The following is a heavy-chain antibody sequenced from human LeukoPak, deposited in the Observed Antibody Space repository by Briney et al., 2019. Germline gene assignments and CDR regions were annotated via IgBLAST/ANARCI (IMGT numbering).Heavy chain of an antibody. J-gene: IGHJ5*02. Sequence: SETLSLTCTVSVGSISSYYWSWIRQPPGKGLEWIGYIYYSGSTNYNPSLKSRVTISVDTSKNQFSLKLSSVTAADTAVYYCARVYDFWSGSNWFDPWGQGTLVTVSS. CDR1: VGSISSYY. CDR2: IYYSGST. V-gene: IGHV4-59*01. D-gene: IGHD3-3*01. CDR3: ARVYDFWSGSNWFDP.